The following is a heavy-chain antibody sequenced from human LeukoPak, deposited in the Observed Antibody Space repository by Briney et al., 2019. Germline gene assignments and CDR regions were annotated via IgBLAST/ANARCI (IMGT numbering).Heavy chain of an antibody. Sequence: PSETLSLTCTVSGGSISSSSYYWGWIRQPPGKGLEWIGSIYYSGSTYYNPSLKSRVTISVDTSKNQFSLKLSSMTAADTAVYYCARGWGERLANYYYYYMDVWGKGTTVTVSS. V-gene: IGHV4-39*07. J-gene: IGHJ6*03. CDR2: IYYSGST. D-gene: IGHD1-26*01. CDR3: ARGWGERLANYYYYYMDV. CDR1: GGSISSSSYY.